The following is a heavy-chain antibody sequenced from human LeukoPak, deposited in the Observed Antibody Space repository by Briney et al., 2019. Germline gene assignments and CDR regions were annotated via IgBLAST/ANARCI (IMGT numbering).Heavy chain of an antibody. CDR2: ISGSGGST. CDR3: AKPASDFILNWFDP. CDR1: GFTFSRYA. J-gene: IGHJ5*02. V-gene: IGHV3-23*01. Sequence: GGSLRLPCAASGFTFSRYAMSWVRQAPGKGLEWVSAISGSGGSTYYADSVKGRFTISRDNSKNTLYLQMNSLRAEDTAVYYCAKPASDFILNWFDPWGQGTLVTVSP. D-gene: IGHD3-3*01.